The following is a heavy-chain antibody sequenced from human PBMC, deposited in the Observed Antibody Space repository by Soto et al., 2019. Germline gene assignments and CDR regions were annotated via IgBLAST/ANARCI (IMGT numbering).Heavy chain of an antibody. CDR3: ARDGSHYGSGSYYPESYYYYGMDV. D-gene: IGHD3-10*01. J-gene: IGHJ6*02. CDR1: GYTFTSYG. CDR2: ISAYNGNT. Sequence: GASVKVSCKASGYTFTSYGISWVRQVPGQGLEWMGWISAYNGNTNYAQKLQGRVTMTTDTSTSTAYMELRSLRSDDTAVYYCARDGSHYGSGSYYPESYYYYGMDVWGQGTTVTVSS. V-gene: IGHV1-18*01.